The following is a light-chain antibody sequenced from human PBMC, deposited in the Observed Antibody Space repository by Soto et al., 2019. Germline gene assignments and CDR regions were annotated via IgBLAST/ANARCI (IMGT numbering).Light chain of an antibody. V-gene: IGKV3-15*01. CDR2: ETS. Sequence: IVMTQSPATLSVSPGERVALSWKASQSVSSKLAWYRKRPGQAPRLVSFETSTSATGVPARFSGSGSRTEFTLTISSLHSEDFGAYYCQQYNDWFSITFGQGTRLEIK. CDR1: QSVSSK. CDR3: QQYNDWFSIT. J-gene: IGKJ5*01.